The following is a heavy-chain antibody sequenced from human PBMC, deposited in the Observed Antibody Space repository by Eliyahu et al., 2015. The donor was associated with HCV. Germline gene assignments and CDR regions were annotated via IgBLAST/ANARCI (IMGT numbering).Heavy chain of an antibody. D-gene: IGHD6-19*01. CDR1: GXSXTTXC. J-gene: IGHJ5*02. Sequence: QVQLQESGPGLVKPSETLSLTCTVXGXSXTTXCWSWIRQPPGKGLEWIGYIHYSGSTNHNPSLKSRVTISVDXSKNQFSLNLTSVTAADTAVYYCASGGGGIAVAGTGGWFDPWGQGTLVTVSS. CDR2: IHYSGST. CDR3: ASGGGGIAVAGTGGWFDP. V-gene: IGHV4-59*01.